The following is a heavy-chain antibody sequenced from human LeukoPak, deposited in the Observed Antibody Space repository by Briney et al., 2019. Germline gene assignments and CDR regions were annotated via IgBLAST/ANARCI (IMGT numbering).Heavy chain of an antibody. J-gene: IGHJ4*02. Sequence: PGRSLRLSCAASGFTFSNYVIHWVRQAPGKGLEWVAVISYDGSNKYYADSVKGRFTISRDNSKNTLYLQMNSLRAEDTAVYYCAKFAYFGGSYFDYWGQGTLVTVSS. V-gene: IGHV3-30-3*02. D-gene: IGHD2-21*01. CDR3: AKFAYFGGSYFDY. CDR2: ISYDGSNK. CDR1: GFTFSNYV.